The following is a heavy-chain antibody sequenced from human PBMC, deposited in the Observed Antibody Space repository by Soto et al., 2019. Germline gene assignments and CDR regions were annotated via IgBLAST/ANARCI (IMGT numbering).Heavy chain of an antibody. CDR3: ARGGRYCSSASCQIYYYGMDV. V-gene: IGHV1-18*01. CDR2: ISAYNDNT. D-gene: IGHD2-2*01. CDR1: GYTFTTYG. Sequence: ASVKVSCKASGYTFTTYGISWVRQAPGQGLEWMGWISAYNDNTNYAQKFQDRVTMTTDTSTSTAYMELRSLRSDDTAVYYCARGGRYCSSASCQIYYYGMDVWGQGTTVTVSS. J-gene: IGHJ6*02.